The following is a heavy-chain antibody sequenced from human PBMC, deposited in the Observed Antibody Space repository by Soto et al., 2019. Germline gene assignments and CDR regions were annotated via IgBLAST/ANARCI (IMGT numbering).Heavy chain of an antibody. CDR3: RGGITIFGVGGMDV. Sequence: ESGGDVVQPGRSQRLSCAASGFTFYHYAMHWVRQPPGKGLEWVAVISYDGTSQYYADSVKGRFTISRDNSKNTLYLQMNSLRAEDTAVYYCRGGITIFGVGGMDVWGQGTTVTVSS. D-gene: IGHD3-3*01. CDR1: GFTFYHYA. CDR2: ISYDGTSQ. J-gene: IGHJ6*02. V-gene: IGHV3-30*04.